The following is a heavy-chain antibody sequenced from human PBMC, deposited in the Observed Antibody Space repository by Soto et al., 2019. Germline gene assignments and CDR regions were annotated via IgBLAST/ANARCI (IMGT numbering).Heavy chain of an antibody. V-gene: IGHV3-23*04. J-gene: IGHJ4*02. D-gene: IGHD1-26*01. Sequence: EVQLVDSGGGLVQPGGSLRLSCAASGFIFSNYVMSWVRQAPGKGLEWVSSISYSGGTSYYADSVKGRFTISRDNSKNTLYLQMNSLRAEDTAIYYCAKRPRALLTFGYWGQGTLVTVSS. CDR2: ISYSGGTS. CDR1: GFIFSNYV. CDR3: AKRPRALLTFGY.